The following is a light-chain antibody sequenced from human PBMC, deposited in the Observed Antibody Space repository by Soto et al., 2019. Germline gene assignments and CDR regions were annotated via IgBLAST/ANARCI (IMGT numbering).Light chain of an antibody. CDR2: GAS. J-gene: IGKJ4*01. Sequence: VLTQSPATLSLSPGERDTLSCTTNEPFNSPYLARYQQKSGQAPRLLIYGASNRATDIPDRFSGSGSGADFTLTISRLEPEDCAVYYCQQYGSPLTFGGGTKVEI. CDR1: EPFNSPY. V-gene: IGKV3-20*01. CDR3: QQYGSPLT.